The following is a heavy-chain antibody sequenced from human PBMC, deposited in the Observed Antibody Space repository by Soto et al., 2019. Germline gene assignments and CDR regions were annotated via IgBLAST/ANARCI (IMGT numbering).Heavy chain of an antibody. J-gene: IGHJ4*02. CDR2: IYYSGST. Sequence: SETLSLTCTVSGGSISSGGYYWIWIRQHPGKGLEWIGYIYYSGSTYYNPSLKSRVTISVDTSKNQFSLKLSSVTAADTAVYYCARDGYNLPFDYWGQGTLVTVSS. CDR3: ARDGYNLPFDY. CDR1: GGSISSGGYY. D-gene: IGHD5-12*01. V-gene: IGHV4-31*03.